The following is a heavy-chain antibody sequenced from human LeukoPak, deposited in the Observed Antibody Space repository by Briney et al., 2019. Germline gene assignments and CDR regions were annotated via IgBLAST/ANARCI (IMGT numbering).Heavy chain of an antibody. V-gene: IGHV1-69*13. J-gene: IGHJ3*02. CDR1: GGTFSSYA. Sequence: SVKVSCKASGGTFSSYAISWVRQAPGQGLEWMGGIIPIFGTANYAQKFQGRVTNTADESTSTAYMELSSLRSEDTAVYYCARDLAAHAGAFDIWGQGTMVTVSS. CDR3: ARDLAAHAGAFDI. CDR2: IIPIFGTA. D-gene: IGHD6-6*01.